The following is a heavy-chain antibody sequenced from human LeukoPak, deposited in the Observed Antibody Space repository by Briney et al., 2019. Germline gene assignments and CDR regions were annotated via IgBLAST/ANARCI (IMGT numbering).Heavy chain of an antibody. Sequence: GGSLRLSCAASGLTFSSSAMHWVRQASDKGLEWVATISDDGNDKYYTDSVKGRFTISRDDSRNTLYLQMTSLRSEDTGIYYCATVDDLDAFADWGQGTMVNGSS. CDR1: GLTFSSSA. CDR2: ISDDGNDK. CDR3: ATVDDLDAFAD. J-gene: IGHJ3*01. D-gene: IGHD2-2*03. V-gene: IGHV3-30*04.